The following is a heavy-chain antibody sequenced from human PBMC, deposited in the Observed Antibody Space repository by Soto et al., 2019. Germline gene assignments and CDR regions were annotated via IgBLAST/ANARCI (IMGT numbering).Heavy chain of an antibody. J-gene: IGHJ3*02. CDR3: ATDGAPYSGSYGGAFDI. V-gene: IGHV1-24*01. CDR1: GYTFTSHY. D-gene: IGHD1-26*01. Sequence: ASVKVSCKASGYTFTSHYMHWVRQAPGKGLEWMGGFDPEDGETIYAQKFQGRVTMTEDTSTDTAYMELSSLRSEDTAVYYCATDGAPYSGSYGGAFDIWGQGTMVTVSS. CDR2: FDPEDGET.